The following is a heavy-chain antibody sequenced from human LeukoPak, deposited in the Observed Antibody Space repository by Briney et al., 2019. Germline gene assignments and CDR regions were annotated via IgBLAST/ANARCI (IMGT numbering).Heavy chain of an antibody. J-gene: IGHJ5*02. CDR3: ARGGDIVVAPAAPRERRWFDP. CDR2: INHSGST. V-gene: IGHV4-34*01. D-gene: IGHD2-2*01. CDR1: GGSFSGYY. Sequence: SETLSLTCAVYGGSFSGYYWSWIRQPPGKGLEWIGEINHSGSTNYNPSLKSRVTISVDTSKNQFSLKLSSVTAADTAVYYCARGGDIVVAPAAPRERRWFDPWGQGTLVTVSS.